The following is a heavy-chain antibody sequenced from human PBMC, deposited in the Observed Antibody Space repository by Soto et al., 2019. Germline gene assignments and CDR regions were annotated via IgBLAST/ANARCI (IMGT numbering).Heavy chain of an antibody. CDR2: IYHSGST. D-gene: IGHD4-17*01. V-gene: IGHV4-30-2*01. CDR1: GGSISSGGYS. Sequence: QLQLQESGSGLVKPSQTLSLTCAVSGGSISSGGYSWSWIRQPPGKGLEWIGYIYHSGSTYDNPSLTSRVTISVDRSKNQFSLKLSSVTAADTAVYYGARASTTVTTLDYWGQGTLVTVSS. J-gene: IGHJ4*02. CDR3: ARASTTVTTLDY.